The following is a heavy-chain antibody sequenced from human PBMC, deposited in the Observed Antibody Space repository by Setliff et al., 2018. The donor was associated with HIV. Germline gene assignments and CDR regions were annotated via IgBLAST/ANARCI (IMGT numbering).Heavy chain of an antibody. CDR3: ARQGLTMNPGVPAPILYFFDY. Sequence: PSETLSLTCTVSGGSIISSSYYWGWIRLPPGKGLEWIGSMHYRGTTYNNPSLKSRVTFSADTSKNQFSLNLNSVTATDTAVYFCARQGLTMNPGVPAPILYFFDYWGQGILVTVSS. D-gene: IGHD3-10*01. J-gene: IGHJ4*02. V-gene: IGHV4-39*01. CDR1: GGSIISSSYY. CDR2: MHYRGTT.